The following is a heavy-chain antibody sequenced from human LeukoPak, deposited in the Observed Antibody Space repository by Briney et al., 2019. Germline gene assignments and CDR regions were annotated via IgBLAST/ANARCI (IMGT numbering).Heavy chain of an antibody. V-gene: IGHV1-46*01. J-gene: IGHJ5*02. CDR1: GYTFTRYY. CDR2: INPSGGST. Sequence: ASVKVSCKASGYTFTRYYMHWVRQAPGQGLEWMGIINPSGGSTSYAQKFQGRVTMTRDTSTSTVNMELSSLRSEDTAVYYCARVAPWGFWFDPWGQGTLVTVSS. D-gene: IGHD7-27*01. CDR3: ARVAPWGFWFDP.